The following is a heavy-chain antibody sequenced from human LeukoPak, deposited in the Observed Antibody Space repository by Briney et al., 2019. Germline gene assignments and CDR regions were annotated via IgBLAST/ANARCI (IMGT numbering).Heavy chain of an antibody. CDR3: ARSYCSGGSCLPPYDAFDI. J-gene: IGHJ3*02. V-gene: IGHV4-39*01. D-gene: IGHD2-15*01. CDR2: IYYSGNT. Sequence: PSETLSLTCTVSGGSFRNYYWGWIRQAPGKGLEWIGTIYYSGNTYYNSSLKSRVTISLDTSKNQFSLNLFSVTAADTAVYYCARSYCSGGSCLPPYDAFDIWGQGTMVTVSS. CDR1: GGSFRNYY.